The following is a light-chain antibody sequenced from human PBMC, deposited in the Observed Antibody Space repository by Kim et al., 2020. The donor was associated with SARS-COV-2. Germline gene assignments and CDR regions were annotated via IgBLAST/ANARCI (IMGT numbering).Light chain of an antibody. J-gene: IGKJ5*01. CDR3: QQYYTTPIT. CDR1: QCVLSSSNNQNY. CDR2: GAS. V-gene: IGKV4-1*01. Sequence: ATITCKSSQCVLSSSNNQNYLGWHQQKPGQPPRLLIYGASSRRSGVPDRFGGSVSGTDFTLTISSLQAEDVAVYYCQQYYTTPITFGQGTRLEIK.